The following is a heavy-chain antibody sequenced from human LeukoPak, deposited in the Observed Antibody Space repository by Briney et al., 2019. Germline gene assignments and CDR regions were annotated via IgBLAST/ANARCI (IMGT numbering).Heavy chain of an antibody. CDR2: IFPGDSDT. J-gene: IGHJ4*02. V-gene: IGHV5-51*01. CDR3: ASEYCSGGNCYFDY. CDR1: EYSFATYW. D-gene: IGHD2-15*01. Sequence: HGESLKISCKGSEYSFATYWIGWVRQLPGQGLEWMGIIFPGDSDTRYSPSFQGQVTISADKFISTAYLQWSSLKASDTAIYYCASEYCSGGNCYFDYWGQGTLVTVSS.